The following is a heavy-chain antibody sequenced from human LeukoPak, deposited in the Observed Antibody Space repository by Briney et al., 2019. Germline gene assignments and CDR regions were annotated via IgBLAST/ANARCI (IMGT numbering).Heavy chain of an antibody. CDR3: ARVKDPGGYYYYYYMDV. D-gene: IGHD3-16*01. Sequence: SETLSLTCTVSGGSISSSSYYWGWIRQPPGKGLEWIGEINHSGGTKYNPSLKSRVTISVDTSKNQFSLKLSSVTAADAAMYYCARVKDPGGYYYYYYMDVWGKGTTVTVSS. CDR1: GGSISSSSYY. J-gene: IGHJ6*03. V-gene: IGHV4-39*07. CDR2: INHSGGT.